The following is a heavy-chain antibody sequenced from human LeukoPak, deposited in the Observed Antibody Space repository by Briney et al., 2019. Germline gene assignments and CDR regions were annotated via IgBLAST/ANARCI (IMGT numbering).Heavy chain of an antibody. CDR2: IYYSGST. V-gene: IGHV4-59*01. D-gene: IGHD5-24*01. J-gene: IGHJ4*02. Sequence: SETLSLTCTVSGGSISSYYWSWIRQPPGKGLGWIGYIYYSGSTNYNPSLKSRVTISVDTSKNQFPLKLSSVTAADTAVYYCARGLEATIDYWGQGTLVTVSS. CDR3: ARGLEATIDY. CDR1: GGSISSYY.